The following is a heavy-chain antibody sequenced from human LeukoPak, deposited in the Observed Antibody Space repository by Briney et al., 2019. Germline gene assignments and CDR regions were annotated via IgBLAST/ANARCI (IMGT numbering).Heavy chain of an antibody. J-gene: IGHJ4*02. CDR1: GGSISGFY. CDR2: IYYTGST. Sequence: SETLSLTCTVSGGSISGFYWSWNRQPPGKGLEWIGYIYYTGSTNYNPSLKSRVIISLDMSKNQFSLKLNSVTAADTAVYYCTRVGSQGQPGYWGQGTLVTVSS. CDR3: TRVGSQGQPGY. V-gene: IGHV4-59*01. D-gene: IGHD6-19*01.